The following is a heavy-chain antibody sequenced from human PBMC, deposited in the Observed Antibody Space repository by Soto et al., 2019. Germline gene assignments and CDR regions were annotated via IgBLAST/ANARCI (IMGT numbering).Heavy chain of an antibody. CDR2: IYYSGST. CDR1: GGSISSYY. Sequence: SETLSLTCTVSGGSISSYYWSWIRQPPGKGLEWIGYIYYSGSTNYNPSLKSRVTISVDTSKNQFSLKLSSVTAADTAVYYCARWGVDLGFDIWGQGTMVTVSS. V-gene: IGHV4-59*08. J-gene: IGHJ3*02. D-gene: IGHD3-16*01. CDR3: ARWGVDLGFDI.